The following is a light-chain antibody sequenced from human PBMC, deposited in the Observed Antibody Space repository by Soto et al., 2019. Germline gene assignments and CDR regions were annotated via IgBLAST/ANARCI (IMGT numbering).Light chain of an antibody. Sequence: QSVLTQTPSASGTPGQTVTISCSGSRSNIGNNALSWYQQFPGTAPQHLIYNNNHRPSGVAARYSCSKSGTSASLAISVLQSEDEADYYCATWDDSLSARGVFGGGTKLTVL. CDR1: RSNIGNNA. CDR3: ATWDDSLSARGV. V-gene: IGLV1-44*01. J-gene: IGLJ3*02. CDR2: NNN.